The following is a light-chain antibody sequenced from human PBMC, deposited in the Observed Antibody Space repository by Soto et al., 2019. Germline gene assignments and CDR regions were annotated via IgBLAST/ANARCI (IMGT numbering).Light chain of an antibody. J-gene: IGKJ3*01. CDR2: GAS. CDR1: QSIGTW. CDR3: QQSYTIPPI. Sequence: DIQVTQSPSTLSASVGDRVTLTCVASQSIGTWLAWYQQKPGKAPKLLIFGASTLESGVPSRFSGSGSGTDFTLTISSLQPEDFATYYCQQSYTIPPIFGPGTKVDI. V-gene: IGKV1-5*01.